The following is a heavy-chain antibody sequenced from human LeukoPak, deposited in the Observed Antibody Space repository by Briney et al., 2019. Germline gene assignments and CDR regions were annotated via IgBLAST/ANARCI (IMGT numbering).Heavy chain of an antibody. J-gene: IGHJ4*02. CDR1: GFIFSDYN. CDR2: ISGDGGRT. CDR3: AKDVSGSIDS. Sequence: GGSLRLSCAASGFIFSDYNMRWVRQVPGKGLEWVSIISGDGGRTSYADSVKGRVTISRDNSKNSLYLQMNSLRTEDTAFYYCAKDVSGSIDSWGQGTLVTVSS. D-gene: IGHD5/OR15-5a*01. V-gene: IGHV3-43*02.